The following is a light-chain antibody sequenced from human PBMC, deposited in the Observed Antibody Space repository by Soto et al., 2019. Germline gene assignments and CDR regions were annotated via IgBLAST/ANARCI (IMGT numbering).Light chain of an antibody. CDR1: SSDVGAYNY. J-gene: IGLJ1*01. V-gene: IGLV2-14*01. CDR3: FSFTTDWTHV. Sequence: QSVLTQPASVSGSPGQSITISCTGTSSDVGAYNYVSWFQQHPGKAPTLIISEVSNRPSGVSNCFSGSKSGNAASLTISGPQAEDEADYFCFSFTTDWTHVFGTGTKSPS. CDR2: EVS.